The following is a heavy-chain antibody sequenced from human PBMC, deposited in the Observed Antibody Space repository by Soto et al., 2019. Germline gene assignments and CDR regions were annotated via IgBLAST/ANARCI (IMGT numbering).Heavy chain of an antibody. V-gene: IGHV1-18*01. CDR1: GYRFTNHG. Sequence: QVQLVQSGAEVKKPGASVKVSCKASGYRFTNHGISWVRQAPGQGLEWMGWISGNDGKTKYARKFKGRVTMTTDTSTSTAYMEMNSLRHDDTAVYYCARDFYPLAYYFDYLGQVTLVTVSS. CDR2: ISGNDGKT. J-gene: IGHJ4*02. CDR3: ARDFYPLAYYFDY.